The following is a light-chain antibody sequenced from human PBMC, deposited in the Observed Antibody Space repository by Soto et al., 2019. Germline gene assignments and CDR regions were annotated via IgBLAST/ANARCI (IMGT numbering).Light chain of an antibody. CDR1: TSSIGSNY. CDR2: KNY. J-gene: IGLJ1*01. V-gene: IGLV1-47*01. CDR3: AACDDSPSVHYV. Sequence: QSVLTQPPSVSGTPGQAVTISCSGSTSSIGSNYVYWYQQLPGTAPKLLIYKNYQRPSGVPDRFSGSKSGTSASLAINGLRSEDEADYYCAACDDSPSVHYVFGTGTKVTVL.